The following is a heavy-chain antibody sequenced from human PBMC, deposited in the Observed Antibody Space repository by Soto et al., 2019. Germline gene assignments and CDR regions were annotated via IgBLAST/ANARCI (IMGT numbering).Heavy chain of an antibody. D-gene: IGHD3-10*01. CDR3: ARQGLLWFGALLPVVWFDP. J-gene: IGHJ5*02. CDR1: GYTFTSYD. Sequence: ASVKVSCKASGYTFTSYDINWVRQATGQGLEWMGWMNPNSGNTGYAQKFQGRVTMTRNTSISTAYMELSSLRSEDTAVYYCARQGLLWFGALLPVVWFDPWGQGTLVTVSS. V-gene: IGHV1-8*01. CDR2: MNPNSGNT.